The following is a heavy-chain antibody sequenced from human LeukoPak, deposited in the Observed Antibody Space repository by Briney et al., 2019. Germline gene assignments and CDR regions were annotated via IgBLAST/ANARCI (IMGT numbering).Heavy chain of an antibody. J-gene: IGHJ4*02. Sequence: SETLSLTCTVSLGSISSSDFYWGWIRQSLGKGLEWIGTMFYNGATKTNPSLSSRVTMSIDTSKNQFSLKLRSVTAADTAVYYCAREARFSILVDDSGDFWGQGTLVTVSS. CDR1: LGSISSSDFY. V-gene: IGHV4-39*07. CDR3: AREARFSILVDDSGDF. CDR2: MFYNGAT. D-gene: IGHD2/OR15-2a*01.